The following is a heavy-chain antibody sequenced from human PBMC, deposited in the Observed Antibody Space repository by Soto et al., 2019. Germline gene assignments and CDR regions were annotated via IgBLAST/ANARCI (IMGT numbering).Heavy chain of an antibody. J-gene: IGHJ4*02. D-gene: IGHD1-26*01. CDR2: IYNSGST. CDR1: GDSVSSDDYY. V-gene: IGHV4-30-4*01. Sequence: PSETLSLTCTVSGDSVSSDDYYWIWIRQPQGKGLEWIGYIYNSGSTNYNPSLKSRVTLSVDTSKNHFSLKVNSVTDADTAVYYCAGSTTSYFENWGQGTPVTGSS. CDR3: AGSTTSYFEN.